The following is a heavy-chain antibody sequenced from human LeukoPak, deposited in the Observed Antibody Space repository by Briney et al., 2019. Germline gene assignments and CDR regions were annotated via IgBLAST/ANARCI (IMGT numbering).Heavy chain of an antibody. V-gene: IGHV4-39*02. Sequence: SETLSLTCTVSGGSISSSSYYWGWIRQPPGKGLEWIGSIYYSGSTYYNPSLKSRVTISVDTSKNQFSLKLSSVTAADTAVYYCARDRRYYDFWSGSFTDYYYYMDVWGKGTTVTVSS. CDR3: ARDRRYYDFWSGSFTDYYYYMDV. J-gene: IGHJ6*03. D-gene: IGHD3-3*01. CDR2: IYYSGST. CDR1: GGSISSSSYY.